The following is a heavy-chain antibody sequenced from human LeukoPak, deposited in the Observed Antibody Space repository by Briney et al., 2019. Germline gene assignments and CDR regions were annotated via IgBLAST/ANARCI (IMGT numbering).Heavy chain of an antibody. CDR3: AKDYNIGPYYFDS. CDR1: GFTVSSNS. CDR2: IYSDNT. Sequence: GGSLRLSCTVSGFTVSSNSMSWVRQAPGKGLEWVSFIYSDNTHYSDSVKGRFTISRDNSKNSLYLQMNSLRAEDTAFYYCAKDYNIGPYYFDSWGQGALVTVSS. D-gene: IGHD1-14*01. J-gene: IGHJ4*02. V-gene: IGHV3-53*05.